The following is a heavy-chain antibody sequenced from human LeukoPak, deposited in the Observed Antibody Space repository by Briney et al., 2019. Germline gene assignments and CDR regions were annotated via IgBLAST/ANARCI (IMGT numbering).Heavy chain of an antibody. CDR2: IYHSGST. V-gene: IGHV4-30-2*01. J-gene: IGHJ5*02. CDR3: ARSGYSYGYLPNQNIAHVLPKTNWFDP. CDR1: GGSISSGGYS. D-gene: IGHD5-18*01. Sequence: SETLSLTCAVSGGSISSGGYSWSWIRQPPGKGLEWIGYIYHSGSTYYNPSLKSRVTISVDRSKNQFSLKLSSVTAADTAVYYCARSGYSYGYLPNQNIAHVLPKTNWFDPWGQGTLVTVSS.